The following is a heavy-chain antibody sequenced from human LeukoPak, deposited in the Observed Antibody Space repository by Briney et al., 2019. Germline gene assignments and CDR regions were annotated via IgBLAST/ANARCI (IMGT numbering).Heavy chain of an antibody. J-gene: IGHJ6*02. D-gene: IGHD6-6*01. Sequence: GGSLRLSCAASGFTFSSYGMHWVRQAPGKGLEWVAVIWCDGSNKYYADSVKGRFTISRDNSKNTLYLQMNSLRAEDTAVYYCARRSSSGGYYGMDVWGQGTTVTVSS. CDR1: GFTFSSYG. CDR2: IWCDGSNK. V-gene: IGHV3-33*01. CDR3: ARRSSSGGYYGMDV.